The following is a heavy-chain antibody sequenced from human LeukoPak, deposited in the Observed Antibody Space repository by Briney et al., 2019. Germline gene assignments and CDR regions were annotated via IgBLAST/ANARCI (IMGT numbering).Heavy chain of an antibody. CDR3: ARVVGYGSGWYYEY. CDR2: ITSDGGST. CDR1: GFTFSSYA. V-gene: IGHV3-64*01. Sequence: GGSLRPSCAASGFTFSSYAMHWVRQAPGKGLEYVSAITSDGGSTYYANSVNGRFTISRDNSKNTLYLQMGSLRAEDMAVYFRARVVGYGSGWYYEYWGQGTLVTVSS. J-gene: IGHJ4*02. D-gene: IGHD6-19*01.